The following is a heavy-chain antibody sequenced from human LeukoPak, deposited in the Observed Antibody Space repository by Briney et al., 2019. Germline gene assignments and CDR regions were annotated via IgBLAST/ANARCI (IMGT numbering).Heavy chain of an antibody. CDR1: GGTFSSYA. CDR3: TRGTGCTGGSCSYYGMDV. D-gene: IGHD2-15*01. Sequence: GASVKVSCKASGGTFSSYAISWVRQAPGQGLEWMGGIIPIFGTANHAQKFQGRVTITADESATTAYMELSSLRSEDTAVYYCTRGTGCTGGSCSYYGMDVWGQGTTVTVSS. CDR2: IIPIFGTA. J-gene: IGHJ6*02. V-gene: IGHV1-69*13.